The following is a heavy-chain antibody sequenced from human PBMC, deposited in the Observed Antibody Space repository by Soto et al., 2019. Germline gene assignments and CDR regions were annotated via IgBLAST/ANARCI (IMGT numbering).Heavy chain of an antibody. V-gene: IGHV4-59*01. CDR2: IYYSGST. CDR1: GGSITNYY. CDR3: ARGDYSRSSGFYFDY. J-gene: IGHJ4*02. D-gene: IGHD6-6*01. Sequence: SETLSLTCTVSGGSITNYYWSWIRQPPGKGLEWIGYIYYSGSTNYNPSLKSRVTISVDTSKNQFSLKLSSVTAADTAVYYCARGDYSRSSGFYFDYWGQGTVVTVSS.